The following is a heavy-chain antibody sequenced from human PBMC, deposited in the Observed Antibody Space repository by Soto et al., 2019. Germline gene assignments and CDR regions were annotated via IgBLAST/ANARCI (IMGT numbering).Heavy chain of an antibody. J-gene: IGHJ3*02. CDR1: GFTFSSYS. V-gene: IGHV3-21*01. CDR3: ARSALSITGTDDAFDI. D-gene: IGHD1-20*01. Sequence: EVQLLESGGGLVKPGGSLRLSCAASGFTFSSYSMNWVRQAPGKGLEWVSSISSSSSYIYYADSVKGRFTISRDNAKNSLYLQMNSLRAEDTAVYYCARSALSITGTDDAFDIWGQGTMVTVSS. CDR2: ISSSSSYI.